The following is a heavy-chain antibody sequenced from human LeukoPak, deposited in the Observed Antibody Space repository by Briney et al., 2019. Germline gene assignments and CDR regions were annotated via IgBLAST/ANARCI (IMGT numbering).Heavy chain of an antibody. Sequence: TGGSLRLSCAASGFTFSSYGMTWVRQAPGKGLEWVSGISGSGGSTSYADSVKGRFTISGDNSKNTLYLQMNSLRVEDTAVHYCVRVRGSYPNNNFDYWGQGTLVTVSS. V-gene: IGHV3-23*01. CDR1: GFTFSSYG. D-gene: IGHD1-26*01. CDR3: VRVRGSYPNNNFDY. CDR2: ISGSGGST. J-gene: IGHJ4*02.